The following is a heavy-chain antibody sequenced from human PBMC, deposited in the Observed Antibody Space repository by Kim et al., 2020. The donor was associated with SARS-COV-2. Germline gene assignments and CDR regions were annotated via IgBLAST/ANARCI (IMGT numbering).Heavy chain of an antibody. V-gene: IGHV3-23*05. D-gene: IGHD6-25*01. J-gene: IGHJ4*02. Sequence: GGSLRLSCTASGFTFADLAMTWLRQAPGRALEWVSTIHHTGVYRDYADSVKGRFTIARDNSRNTLYLQINNVGVDDAAVYYCACATRAAAPDIFFVYWGQGTLVTVSP. CDR3: ACATRAAAPDIFFVY. CDR2: IHHTGVYR. CDR1: GFTFADLA.